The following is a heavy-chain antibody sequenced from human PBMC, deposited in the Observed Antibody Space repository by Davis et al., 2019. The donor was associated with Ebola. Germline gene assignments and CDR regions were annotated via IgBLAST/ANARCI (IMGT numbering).Heavy chain of an antibody. CDR2: ISSSGRAT. J-gene: IGHJ4*02. D-gene: IGHD6-13*01. V-gene: IGHV3-48*03. CDR1: GFTFSSYE. Sequence: PGGSLRLSCVASGFTFSSYEMNWVRQAPGKGLEWVSYISSSGRATYYADSVKGRFTISRDNAKNSLDLQMNSLRDEDTAAYYCARGSGYIEDSSFDSCGQGILVTVSS. CDR3: ARGSGYIEDSSFDS.